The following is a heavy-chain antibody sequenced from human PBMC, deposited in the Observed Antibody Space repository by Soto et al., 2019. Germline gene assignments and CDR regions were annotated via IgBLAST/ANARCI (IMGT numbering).Heavy chain of an antibody. J-gene: IGHJ4*02. Sequence: EVQLVETGGGLIQPGGSLRLSCAASGFTVSSIYMSWVRQAPGKGLEWVSAIYTGGNTYYADSVKGRFTISRDDSRNTVFLQMNSLRAEDTAVYYCARGASYCGGYCYGDWGQGTLVTVSS. V-gene: IGHV3-53*02. CDR2: IYTGGNT. CDR1: GFTVSSIY. CDR3: ARGASYCGGYCYGD. D-gene: IGHD2-21*02.